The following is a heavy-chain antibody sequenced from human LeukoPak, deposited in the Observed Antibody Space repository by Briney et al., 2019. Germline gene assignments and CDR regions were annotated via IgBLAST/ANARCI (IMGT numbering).Heavy chain of an antibody. Sequence: GGSLRPSCAASGFTFDAYALHWVRQAPGKGLEWVSGISWNSGSIGYADSVKGRFTISRDNAKNSLYLQMNSLRAEDTALYYCAKDKEGSSWYYFDYWGQGTLVTVSS. V-gene: IGHV3-9*01. CDR3: AKDKEGSSWYYFDY. CDR1: GFTFDAYA. J-gene: IGHJ4*02. CDR2: ISWNSGSI. D-gene: IGHD6-13*01.